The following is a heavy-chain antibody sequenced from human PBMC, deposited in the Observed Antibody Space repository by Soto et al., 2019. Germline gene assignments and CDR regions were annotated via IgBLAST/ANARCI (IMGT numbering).Heavy chain of an antibody. CDR3: ARDGYDSSGYFPLAPIDY. CDR1: GFTFSSYA. D-gene: IGHD3-22*01. J-gene: IGHJ4*02. Sequence: GGSLRLSCAASGFTFSSYAMHWVRQAPGKGLEWVAVISYDGSNKYYADSVKGRFTISRDNSKNTLYLQMNSLRAEDTAVHYCARDGYDSSGYFPLAPIDYWGQGTLVTVSS. CDR2: ISYDGSNK. V-gene: IGHV3-30-3*01.